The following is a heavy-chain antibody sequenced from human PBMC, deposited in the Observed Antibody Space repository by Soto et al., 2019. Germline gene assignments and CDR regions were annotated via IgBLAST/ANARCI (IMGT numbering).Heavy chain of an antibody. Sequence: QVQLVQSGAEVKKPGASLKVSCKASGYTFSRFPMHWVRQAPGQRLEWMGWINAGTDQTKYSEKIQGRVTITRDTSASTVYLELGSLRSEDTAVFYCARQSEGGGAFDIWGQGTMVIVSS. D-gene: IGHD1-26*01. CDR2: INAGTDQT. J-gene: IGHJ3*02. CDR3: ARQSEGGGAFDI. V-gene: IGHV1-3*01. CDR1: GYTFSRFP.